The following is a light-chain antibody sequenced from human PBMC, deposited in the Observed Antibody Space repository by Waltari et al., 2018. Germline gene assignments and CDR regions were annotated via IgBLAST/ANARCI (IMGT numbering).Light chain of an antibody. CDR2: LGS. CDR3: MQALQTPT. J-gene: IGKJ1*01. V-gene: IGKV2-28*01. CDR1: QSLLQSNGYNY. Sequence: DIVMTQSPLSLPVTPGEPASISCRSSQSLLQSNGYNYLDWYLQKPGQSPQLLIYLGSNQAAGVPDRFSGSGSGTDFTLKISRVEAEDVGVYYCMQALQTPTFGQGTKVEIK.